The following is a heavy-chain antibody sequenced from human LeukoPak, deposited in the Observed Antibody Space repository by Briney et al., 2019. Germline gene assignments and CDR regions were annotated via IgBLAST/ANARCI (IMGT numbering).Heavy chain of an antibody. CDR3: ARGYCSGGSCYSGFDY. CDR1: GFTFSSYA. J-gene: IGHJ4*02. Sequence: PGGSLRLSCAASGFTFSSYAMSWVRQAPGKGLEWVSVIYSGGSTYYADSVKGRFTISRDNSKNTLYLQMNSLSAEDTAVYYCARGYCSGGSCYSGFDYWGQGTLVTVSS. V-gene: IGHV3-53*01. CDR2: IYSGGST. D-gene: IGHD2-15*01.